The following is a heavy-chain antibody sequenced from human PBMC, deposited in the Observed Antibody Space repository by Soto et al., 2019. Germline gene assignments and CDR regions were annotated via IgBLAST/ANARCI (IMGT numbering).Heavy chain of an antibody. CDR2: ISDDGDNR. V-gene: IGHV3-30-3*01. J-gene: IGHJ4*02. Sequence: GGSLRLSCTASGFTFSTYTMHWVRQSPGKGLEWLAFISDDGDNRYYAESVRGRFTISRDNSKNTLYLQMNSLRAEDTAVYYCARGVAAAGTVDFDYWGQGTLVTVSS. CDR3: ARGVAAAGTVDFDY. CDR1: GFTFSTYT. D-gene: IGHD6-13*01.